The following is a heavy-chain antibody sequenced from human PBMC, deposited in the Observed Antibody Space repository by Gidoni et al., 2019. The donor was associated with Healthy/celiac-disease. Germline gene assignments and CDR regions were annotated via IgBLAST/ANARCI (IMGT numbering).Heavy chain of an antibody. J-gene: IGHJ4*02. D-gene: IGHD2-21*01. V-gene: IGHV1-18*04. CDR1: GYTFTTSD. CDR2: ISAYNGNT. CDR3: TLLAFCGGACYWGPLNYLDY. Sequence: QVQLVQSGGEVKKPGASVKVSCKTSGYTFTTSDISWVRQAPGQGLEWMGWISAYNGNTNYAQKFQGRVTMTTDTSTRTAYMDLRSLRSDDTAVYYCTLLAFCGGACYWGPLNYLDYWGQGTLVTVSS.